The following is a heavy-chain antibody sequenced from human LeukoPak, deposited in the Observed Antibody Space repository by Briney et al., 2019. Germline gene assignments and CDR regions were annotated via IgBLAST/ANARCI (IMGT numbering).Heavy chain of an antibody. CDR1: GFTFTGYY. CDR2: INPNSGGT. CDR3: AGQRWLQSDFDY. J-gene: IGHJ4*02. D-gene: IGHD5-24*01. V-gene: IGHV1-2*02. Sequence: ASVKVSCKASGFTFTGYYMHWVRQAPGQGLEWMGWINPNSGGTNYAQKFHGRVTITTDTSTNTAYMELKSLRSDDTAVYYCAGQRWLQSDFDYWGQGTLVTVSS.